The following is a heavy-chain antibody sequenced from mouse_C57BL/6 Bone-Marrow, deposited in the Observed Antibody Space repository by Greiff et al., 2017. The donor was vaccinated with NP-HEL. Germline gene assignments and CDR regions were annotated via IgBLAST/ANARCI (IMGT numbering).Heavy chain of an antibody. D-gene: IGHD1-1*01. CDR2: IDPGSGDT. CDR3: ATLDDGRSCFDD. CDR1: GFNIKDDY. Sequence: VQLKQSGAELVRPGASVKLSCTASGFNIKDDYIHWVKQRPEQGLEWIGWIDPGSGDTEYASKFQGKATLTADTSSNTAYMQLSSLTSEDTAVYYCATLDDGRSCFDDWGTGTTLTVSS. J-gene: IGHJ1*03. V-gene: IGHV14-4*01.